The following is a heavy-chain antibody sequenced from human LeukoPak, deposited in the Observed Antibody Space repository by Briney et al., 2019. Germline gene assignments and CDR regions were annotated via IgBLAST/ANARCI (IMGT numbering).Heavy chain of an antibody. J-gene: IGHJ6*02. D-gene: IGHD2-2*02. CDR2: INPNSGGT. CDR1: GYTFTGCY. Sequence: ASVKVSCKASGYTFTGCYMHWVRQAPGQGLEWMGWINPNSGGTNYAQKFQGRVTMTRDTSISTAYMELSRLRSDDTAVYYCARGLKGDIVVVPAAISYYYYYYGMDVWGQGTTVTVSS. CDR3: ARGLKGDIVVVPAAISYYYYYYGMDV. V-gene: IGHV1-2*02.